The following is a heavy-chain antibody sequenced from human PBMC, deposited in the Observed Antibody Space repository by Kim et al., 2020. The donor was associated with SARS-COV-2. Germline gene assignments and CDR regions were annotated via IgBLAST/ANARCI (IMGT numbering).Heavy chain of an antibody. V-gene: IGHV3-11*04. Sequence: GGSLRLSCAASGFTFSDYFMTWIRQAPGKGLEWVSYISSSASTIFYADSVKGRFTISRDNAKNSVYLQMNSLRAEDTAVYYCARDYWDQEDGMDVWGQGTTVTVSS. CDR3: ARDYWDQEDGMDV. CDR1: GFTFSDYF. D-gene: IGHD2-8*02. J-gene: IGHJ6*02. CDR2: ISSSASTI.